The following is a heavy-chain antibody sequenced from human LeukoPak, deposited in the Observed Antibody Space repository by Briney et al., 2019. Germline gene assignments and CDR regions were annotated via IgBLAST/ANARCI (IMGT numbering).Heavy chain of an antibody. CDR3: ARDLYSQY. D-gene: IGHD2-21*01. CDR2: IKEDGSEK. CDR1: GFTFSAHW. V-gene: IGHV3-7*01. Sequence: GGSLRLSCAVSGFTFSAHWMSWVRQAPGKGLEWVANIKEDGSEKYYVDSVKGRFTISRDIAKNSLYLQMNSLRAEDTAVYYCARDLYSQYWGQGTLVTVSS. J-gene: IGHJ4*02.